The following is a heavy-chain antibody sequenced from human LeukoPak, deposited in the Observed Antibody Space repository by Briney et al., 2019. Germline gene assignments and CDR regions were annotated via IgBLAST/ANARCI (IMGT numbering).Heavy chain of an antibody. CDR3: ARVGATTYHYDY. CDR1: GGSISSSSYY. Sequence: SETLSLTCTVSGGSISSSSYYWGWIRQPPGKGLEWIGSIYYSGSTYYNPSLKSRVTISVATSKNQFSLKLSSVTAADTAVYYCARVGATTYHYDYWGQGTLVTVSS. J-gene: IGHJ4*02. V-gene: IGHV4-39*07. D-gene: IGHD1-26*01. CDR2: IYYSGST.